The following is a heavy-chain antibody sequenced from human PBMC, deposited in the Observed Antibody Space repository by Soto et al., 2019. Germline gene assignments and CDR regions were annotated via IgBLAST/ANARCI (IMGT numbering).Heavy chain of an antibody. J-gene: IGHJ5*01. CDR3: VKDGGYCSSATCYSPRNHYFDA. D-gene: IGHD2-2*01. CDR1: GFDFSGYW. Sequence: GGSLRLSCAASGFDFSGYWMSWVRQAPGKGPEWVANIKFDGSEKQYVDSVKGRFTISRDNARNSVFLQMNSLRAGDTAFYYCVKDGGYCSSATCYSPRNHYFDAWGQGTLVTVSS. V-gene: IGHV3-7*03. CDR2: IKFDGSEK.